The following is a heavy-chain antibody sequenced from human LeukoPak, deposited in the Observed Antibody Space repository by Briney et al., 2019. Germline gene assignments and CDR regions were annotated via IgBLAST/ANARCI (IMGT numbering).Heavy chain of an antibody. J-gene: IGHJ4*02. CDR2: MNPNSGNT. V-gene: IGHV1-8*01. Sequence: ASVKVSCKASGYTFTSYDINWVRQATGQGLEWMGWMNPNSGNTGYAQKFQGRVTMTRDTSISTAYMELSRLRSDDTAVYYCARDPPYCSSTSCPLDYWGQGTLVTVSS. CDR1: GYTFTSYD. CDR3: ARDPPYCSSTSCPLDY. D-gene: IGHD2-2*01.